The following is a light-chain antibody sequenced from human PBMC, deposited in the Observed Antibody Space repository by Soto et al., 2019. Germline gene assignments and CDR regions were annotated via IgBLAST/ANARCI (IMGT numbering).Light chain of an antibody. CDR3: CSYGGSNLYVM. V-gene: IGLV2-23*02. CDR1: SSDVGSYNF. Sequence: QSALTQPASVSGSPGQSITISCTGSSSDVGSYNFVSWYQQHPGKTPTLMIYEVSKRPSGVSNRFSGSKSGNTASLTISGREAEDEDDDYCSYGGSNLYVMFGGGTKLTVL. J-gene: IGLJ3*02. CDR2: EVS.